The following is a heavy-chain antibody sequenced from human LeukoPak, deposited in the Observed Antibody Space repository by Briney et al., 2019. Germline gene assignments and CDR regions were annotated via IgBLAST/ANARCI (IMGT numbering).Heavy chain of an antibody. CDR2: IKSDGSDT. Sequence: PGGSLRLSCAASGFTFSTYWMHWVRQAPGEGLVWVSRIKSDGSDTSYADSVKGRFTISRDNAKNTLYLQMNSLRADDTAAYYCVKEASSGNFVTIDCWGQGTLVTVSS. J-gene: IGHJ4*02. CDR1: GFTFSTYW. CDR3: VKEASSGNFVTIDC. V-gene: IGHV3-74*01. D-gene: IGHD1-26*01.